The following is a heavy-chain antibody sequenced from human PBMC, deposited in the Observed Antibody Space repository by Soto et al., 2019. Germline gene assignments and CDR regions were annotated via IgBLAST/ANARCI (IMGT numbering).Heavy chain of an antibody. CDR1: GFTFSDYY. CDR3: ARDSKDIVVVPAGINYLTLDYYYYYMDV. D-gene: IGHD2-2*01. J-gene: IGHJ6*03. Sequence: PGGSLRLSCAASGFTFSDYYMSWIRQAPGKGLEWVSYISSSGSTIYYADSVKGRFTISRDNAKNSLYLQMNSLRAEDTAVYYCARDSKDIVVVPAGINYLTLDYYYYYMDVWGKGTTVTVSS. V-gene: IGHV3-11*01. CDR2: ISSSGSTI.